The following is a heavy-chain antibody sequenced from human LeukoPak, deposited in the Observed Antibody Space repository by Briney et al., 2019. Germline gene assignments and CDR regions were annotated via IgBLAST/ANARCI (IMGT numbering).Heavy chain of an antibody. D-gene: IGHD1-14*01. CDR3: ATLTQSL. Sequence: ASVKVSCKASGYTFTDYYMHWVRQAPGQGLEWIGWISPDSGRTGFAQKFQGRVTMTRDTSISTAYMELSRLRSDDTAVYYCATLTQSLWGQGTLVTVSS. J-gene: IGHJ4*02. CDR2: ISPDSGRT. CDR1: GYTFTDYY. V-gene: IGHV1-2*02.